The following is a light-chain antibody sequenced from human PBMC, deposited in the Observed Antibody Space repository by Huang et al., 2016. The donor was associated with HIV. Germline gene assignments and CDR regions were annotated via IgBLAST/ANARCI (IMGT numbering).Light chain of an antibody. CDR1: QSLLHSNGYNY. V-gene: IGKV2-28*01. CDR3: MQALQTPLT. CDR2: VGS. Sequence: DIVMTQSPLSLPVTPGEPASISCRSSQSLLHSNGYNYLDWYLQKPGQSPQLRIYVGSNRASGVPDRFSGSGSGTDFTLKISRVEAEDVGVYYCMQALQTPLTFGGGTKVEIK. J-gene: IGKJ4*01.